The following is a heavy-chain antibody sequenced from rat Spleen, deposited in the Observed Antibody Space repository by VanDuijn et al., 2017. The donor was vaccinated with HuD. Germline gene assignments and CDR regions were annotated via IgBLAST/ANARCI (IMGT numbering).Heavy chain of an antibody. J-gene: IGHJ2*01. CDR2: ISYDGSST. CDR3: ARQGGNYYFDY. Sequence: EVQLVESGGGLVQPGRSLKFSCAASGFTFSDYAMAWVRQAPKKGLEWVATISYDGSSTYYRDSVKGRFTISRDNAKSTLYLQMDSLRSEDTATYYCARQGGNYYFDYWGQGVMVTVSS. V-gene: IGHV5-17*01. CDR1: GFTFSDYA. D-gene: IGHD1-10*01.